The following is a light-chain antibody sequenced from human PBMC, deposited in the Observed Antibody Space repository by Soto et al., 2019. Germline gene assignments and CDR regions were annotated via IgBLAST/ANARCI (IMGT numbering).Light chain of an antibody. J-gene: IGKJ3*01. CDR3: QHLNNYPPFT. CDR2: AAS. CDR1: QSISTY. V-gene: IGKV1-39*01. Sequence: DIQLTQSPSSLSASVGDRVTISCRASQSISTYLNWYQQKPGKAPKLLIYAASSLQSGVPSRFSGSGSGTDFTFTIRSLQREDFATYYCQHLNNYPPFTFGPGTKVDLE.